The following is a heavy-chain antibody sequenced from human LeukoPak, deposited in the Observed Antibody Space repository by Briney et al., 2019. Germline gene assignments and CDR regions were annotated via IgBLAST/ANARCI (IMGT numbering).Heavy chain of an antibody. CDR1: GYSFTSYW. V-gene: IGHV5-51*01. CDR3: ARDIDSRLDY. D-gene: IGHD3-22*01. J-gene: IGHJ4*02. CDR2: IYPADSDT. Sequence: GESLKISCKGSGYSFTSYWIGWARQMPGKGLEWMGIIYPADSDTRYSPSFQGQVTISADKSISTAYLQWSSPKASDTAMYFCARDIDSRLDYWGQGTLVTVSS.